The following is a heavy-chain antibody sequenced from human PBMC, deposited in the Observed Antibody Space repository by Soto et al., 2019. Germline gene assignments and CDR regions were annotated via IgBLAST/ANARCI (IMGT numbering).Heavy chain of an antibody. J-gene: IGHJ6*02. D-gene: IGHD2-2*01. Sequence: ASVKVSCKASGYTFTSYGISWVRQAPGQGLEWMGWISAYNGNTNYAQKLQGRVTMTTDTSTSTAYTELRSLRSDDTAVYYCARDLGIVVVPAAIDYYGMDVWGQGTTVTVSS. V-gene: IGHV1-18*04. CDR1: GYTFTSYG. CDR2: ISAYNGNT. CDR3: ARDLGIVVVPAAIDYYGMDV.